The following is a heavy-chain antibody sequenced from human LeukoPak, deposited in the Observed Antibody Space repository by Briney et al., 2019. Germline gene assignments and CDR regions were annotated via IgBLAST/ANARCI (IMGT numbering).Heavy chain of an antibody. CDR2: ISSNGGTI. CDR1: GCTFSSYA. CDR3: ARTEMTTTDAFDI. D-gene: IGHD5-24*01. Sequence: GGSLRLSCAASGCTFSSYAMHWVRQAPAKGLEYVSAISSNGGTIYYANSVEGRFTVSRDNSKNTLYLQMGSLRAEEMAVYYCARTEMTTTDAFDIWGQGTMVTVSS. J-gene: IGHJ3*02. V-gene: IGHV3-64*01.